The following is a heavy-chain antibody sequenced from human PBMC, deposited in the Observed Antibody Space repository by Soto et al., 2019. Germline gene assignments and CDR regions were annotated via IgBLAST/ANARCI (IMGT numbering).Heavy chain of an antibody. J-gene: IGHJ4*02. CDR3: ASGRYDASGYFDY. CDR2: ITPFNGNT. Sequence: SVKVSCKGSGNTFTYVYLHWVRQAPGQALEWMGWITPFNGNTKYAQKFQDRVTFTGDTSVNTAYIELSSLRSDDTAMFYCASGRYDASGYFDYWGQGTLVTVSS. D-gene: IGHD3-22*01. V-gene: IGHV1-45*02. CDR1: GNTFTYVY.